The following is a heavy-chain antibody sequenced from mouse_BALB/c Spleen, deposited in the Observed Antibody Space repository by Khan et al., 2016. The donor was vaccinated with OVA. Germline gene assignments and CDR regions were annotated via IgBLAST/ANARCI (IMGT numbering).Heavy chain of an antibody. Sequence: VQLQESGAELVRPGVSVKISCKGSGYTFTDYAMHWVKQSHAKSLEWIGVISTYYGDANYNQQFTGKATMTVDKSSNTAYMDLARLTSEDSAIYYCARGGLALYTMDYWGQGTSVTVSS. CDR2: ISTYYGDA. V-gene: IGHV1S137*01. J-gene: IGHJ4*01. CDR1: GYTFTDYA. CDR3: ARGGLALYTMDY.